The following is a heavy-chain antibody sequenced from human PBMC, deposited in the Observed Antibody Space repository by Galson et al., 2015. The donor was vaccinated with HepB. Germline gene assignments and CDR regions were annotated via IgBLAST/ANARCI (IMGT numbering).Heavy chain of an antibody. J-gene: IGHJ6*03. Sequence: LSLTCFVSGGSFSSRDFYWGRFRQPPGQGLDWIGSINYSGSTYYNPSLKSRVSISVDTSRNQFSVRLSSVTAADTAVYYCAGLTGDWGYYYMDVWGKGTTVTVSS. V-gene: IGHV4-39*07. CDR2: INYSGST. CDR1: GGSFSSRDFY. D-gene: IGHD7-27*01. CDR3: AGLTGDWGYYYMDV.